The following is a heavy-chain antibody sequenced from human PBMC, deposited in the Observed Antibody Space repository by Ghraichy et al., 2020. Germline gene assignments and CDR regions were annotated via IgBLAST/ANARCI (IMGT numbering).Heavy chain of an antibody. J-gene: IGHJ3*02. D-gene: IGHD1-26*01. CDR2: IWYDGSNK. V-gene: IGHV3-33*01. CDR1: GFTFSSYG. CDR3: ARDQRPIVGATGCAFDI. Sequence: GGSLRLSCAASGFTFSSYGMHWVRQAPGKGLEWVAVIWYDGSNKYYADSVKGRFTISRDNSKNTLYLQMNSLRAEDTAVYYCARDQRPIVGATGCAFDIWGQGTMVTVSS.